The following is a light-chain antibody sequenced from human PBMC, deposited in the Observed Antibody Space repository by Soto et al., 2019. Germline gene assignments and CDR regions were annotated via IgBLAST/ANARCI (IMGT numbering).Light chain of an antibody. CDR1: ESVTRN. Sequence: LTHALATLSLSTGERATLSCRASESVTRNLAWYQQKPGQAPRLLIYDAYTRATGIPARFSGGGSGTEFTLTISSLEPEDFAVYYCQQRSSWGTFGQGTRLAI. J-gene: IGKJ5*01. CDR2: DAY. V-gene: IGKV3-11*01. CDR3: QQRSSWGT.